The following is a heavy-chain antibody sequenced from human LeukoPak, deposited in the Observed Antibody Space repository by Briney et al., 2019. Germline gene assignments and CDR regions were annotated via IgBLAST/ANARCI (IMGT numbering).Heavy chain of an antibody. D-gene: IGHD6-13*01. J-gene: IGHJ6*04. CDR1: GFTFRSHG. V-gene: IGHV3-33*01. CDR2: IWYDGSNK. CDR3: ARDRAAARMDV. Sequence: GGSLRLSCAASGFTFRSHGMHWVRQAPGKGLEWVAIIWYDGSNKYYADSVKGRFTISRDNSKNTLYLQMNSLRAEDTAVYYCARDRAAARMDVWGKGTMVTVSS.